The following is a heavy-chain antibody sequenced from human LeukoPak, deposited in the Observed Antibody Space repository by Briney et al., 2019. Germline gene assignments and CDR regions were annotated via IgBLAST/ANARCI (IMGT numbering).Heavy chain of an antibody. CDR1: GFTVSSNY. V-gene: IGHV3-53*04. D-gene: IGHD6-13*01. J-gene: IGHJ6*02. CDR2: IYSGGST. Sequence: PGGSLRLSCAAPGFTVSSNYMSWVRQAPGKGLEWVSVIYSGGSTYYADSVKGRFTISRHNSKNTLYLQMNSLRAEDTAVYYCARVANIAAAGYYYYGMDVWGQGTTVTVSS. CDR3: ARVANIAAAGYYYYGMDV.